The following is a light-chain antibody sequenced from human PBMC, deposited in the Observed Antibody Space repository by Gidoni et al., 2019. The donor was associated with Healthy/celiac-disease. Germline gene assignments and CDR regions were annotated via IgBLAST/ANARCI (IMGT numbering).Light chain of an antibody. CDR1: QDISNH. CDR3: QQYDILPPLT. V-gene: IGKV1-33*01. J-gene: IGKJ4*01. CDR2: DAS. Sequence: DIQLTQSPSSLSASVGDRVTITCQASQDISNHLNWYQQKPGKAPKLLIYDASNLETGVPSRFSGSGSGTDFTFTISSLQPEDIATYYCQQYDILPPLTFGGGTKVEIK.